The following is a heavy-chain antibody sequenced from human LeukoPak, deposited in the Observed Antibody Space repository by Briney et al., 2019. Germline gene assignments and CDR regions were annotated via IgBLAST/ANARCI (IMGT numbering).Heavy chain of an antibody. CDR1: GGSISSSYY. J-gene: IGHJ4*02. CDR2: IYYTGTT. D-gene: IGHD1-26*01. Sequence: SETLSLTCGVSGGSISSSYYWSWIRQPPGKGLEWVGYIYYTGTTNYNPSLRSRVTISRDTSKNQFSLNLNSVTAADTAVYYCARVRTGSLFDYWGQGTLVTVSS. V-gene: IGHV4-59*12. CDR3: ARVRTGSLFDY.